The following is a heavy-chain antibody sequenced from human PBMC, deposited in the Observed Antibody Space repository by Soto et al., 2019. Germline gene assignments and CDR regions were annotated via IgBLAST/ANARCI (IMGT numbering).Heavy chain of an antibody. J-gene: IGHJ5*02. V-gene: IGHV4-59*08. CDR2: VSYSGST. CDR1: GGAIGGYY. Sequence: SETLSLTCSLSGGAIGGYYWSWIRPPPGKALEWIGYVSYSGSTGYHPSLKSRVSTSIDTSKNQFSRKMISGTAADAAVYYCARHGSDSGWFFFDPWGQGALVTVSS. D-gene: IGHD6-19*01. CDR3: ARHGSDSGWFFFDP.